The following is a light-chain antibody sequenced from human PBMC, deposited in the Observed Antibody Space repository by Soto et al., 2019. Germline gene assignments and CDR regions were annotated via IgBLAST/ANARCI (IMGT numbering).Light chain of an antibody. Sequence: EIEVTQSPATLSVSPGERATLSCRVGQNIGTSLAWYQHKPGQLPRLLIYGASTRATGIPARFSGSGAGTEFTLTISSLQSEDFAVYYCLQYGHWRTFGQGTKVE. CDR2: GAS. V-gene: IGKV3-15*01. CDR1: QNIGTS. J-gene: IGKJ1*01. CDR3: LQYGHWRT.